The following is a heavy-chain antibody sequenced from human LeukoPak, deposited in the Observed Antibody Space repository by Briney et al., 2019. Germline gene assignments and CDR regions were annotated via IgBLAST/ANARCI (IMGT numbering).Heavy chain of an antibody. CDR1: GFTFSSYS. CDR2: ISSSSSTI. CDR3: AREGSSWIFDY. V-gene: IGHV3-48*01. Sequence: GGSLRLSCAASGFTFSSYSMNWVRQAPGKGLEWVSYISSSSSTIYYADSVKGRFTISRDNSKNTLYLQMNSLRAEDTAVYYCAREGSSWIFDYWGQGTLVTVSS. D-gene: IGHD6-13*01. J-gene: IGHJ4*02.